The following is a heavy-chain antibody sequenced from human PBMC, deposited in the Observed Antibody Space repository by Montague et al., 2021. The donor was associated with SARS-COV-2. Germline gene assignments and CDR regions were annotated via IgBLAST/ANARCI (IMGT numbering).Heavy chain of an antibody. V-gene: IGHV4/OR15-8*02. CDR1: GGFISSGNW. CDR2: IFHSGAA. CDR3: ARDFVAAVPDRFDS. Sequence: SETLSLTCAVSGGFISSGNWWSWVRQPPGKGLEWIWEIFHSGAAXXNPSLKSRLTISMDKSKNEFSLKLNSVTAADTAMYYCARDFVAAVPDRFDSWGQGVLVTVSS. D-gene: IGHD6-13*01. J-gene: IGHJ4*02.